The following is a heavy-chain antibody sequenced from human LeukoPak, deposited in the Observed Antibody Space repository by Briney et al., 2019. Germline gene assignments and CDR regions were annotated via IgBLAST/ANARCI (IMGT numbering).Heavy chain of an antibody. CDR1: GYTFTSYD. Sequence: ASVKVSCKASGYTFTSYDINWVRQATGQGLEWMGWMSPNSGNTGYAQKFQGRVTMTRNTSISTAYMELRSLRSDDTAVYYCAALDLYCSSTSCPPDDAFDIWGRGTMVTVSS. V-gene: IGHV1-8*01. CDR2: MSPNSGNT. D-gene: IGHD2-2*01. CDR3: AALDLYCSSTSCPPDDAFDI. J-gene: IGHJ3*02.